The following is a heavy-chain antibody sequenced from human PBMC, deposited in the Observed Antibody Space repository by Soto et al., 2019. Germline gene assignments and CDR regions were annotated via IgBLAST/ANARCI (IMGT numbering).Heavy chain of an antibody. CDR1: GFTFSSYW. CDR3: ARRLWQLVSTPFDY. J-gene: IGHJ4*02. Sequence: GGSLRLSCAASGFTFSSYWMSWVRQAPGKGLEWVANIKQDGSEKYYVDSVKGRFTISRDNAKNSLYLQMNSLRAEDTAVYYCARRLWQLVSTPFDYWGQGTLVTVSS. D-gene: IGHD6-6*01. V-gene: IGHV3-7*01. CDR2: IKQDGSEK.